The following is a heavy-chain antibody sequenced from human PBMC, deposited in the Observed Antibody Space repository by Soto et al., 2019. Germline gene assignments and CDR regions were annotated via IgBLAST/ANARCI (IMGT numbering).Heavy chain of an antibody. V-gene: IGHV1-2*02. CDR1: GYTFTGYY. Sequence: ASVKVSCKASGYTFTGYYMHWVRQAPGQGLEWMGWINPNSGGTNYAQKFQGRVTMTRDTSISTAYMELSRLRSDDTAVYYCARVNPYYYGMDVWGQGNPGHRLL. J-gene: IGHJ6*02. CDR2: INPNSGGT. CDR3: ARVNPYYYGMDV.